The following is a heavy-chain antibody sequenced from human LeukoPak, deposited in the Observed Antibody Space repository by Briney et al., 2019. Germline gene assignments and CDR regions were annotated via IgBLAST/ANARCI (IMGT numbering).Heavy chain of an antibody. CDR3: ARLRGSYYFDMDV. CDR1: GDSISSESSY. V-gene: IGHV4-39*07. CDR2: VYYSGST. Sequence: SETLSLTCTVSGDSISSESSYWGWIRQPPGKGLEWIGSVYYSGSTYYNPSFKSRVTISVDTSKNQFSLKMSPVTAADTAVYFCARLRGSYYFDMDVWGKGNTVTVSS. J-gene: IGHJ6*03.